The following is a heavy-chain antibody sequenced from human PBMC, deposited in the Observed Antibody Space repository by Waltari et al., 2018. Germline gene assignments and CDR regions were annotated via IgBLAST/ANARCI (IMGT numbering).Heavy chain of an antibody. CDR1: GFSMTRSY. V-gene: IGHV4-38-2*02. CDR2: VFHTGSP. J-gene: IGHJ6*02. Sequence: QLQESGPGLVKPSETLSLTCSVSGFSMTRSYWAWIRQPPGKGLEWIGSVFHTGSPSSNPPLRSRVTISVDSSKNQFTLGLTAVTAADTAVYYCAGEKARYGFDVWGQGTTVTVSS. CDR3: AGEKARYGFDV.